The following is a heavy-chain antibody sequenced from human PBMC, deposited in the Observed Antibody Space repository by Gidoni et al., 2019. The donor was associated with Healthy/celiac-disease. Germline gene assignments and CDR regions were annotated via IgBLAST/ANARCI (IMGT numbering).Heavy chain of an antibody. CDR2: ISYSGST. J-gene: IGHJ4*02. CDR3: ARSIAAAGSGNYFDY. V-gene: IGHV4-59*01. D-gene: IGHD6-13*01. Sequence: QVQLQESGPGLVKPSETLSLTCTVSGGSISSYYWSWIRQPPGKGLEWIGYISYSGSTNYNPSLKSRVTISVDTSKNQFSLKLSSVTAADTAVYYWARSIAAAGSGNYFDYWGQGTLVTVSS. CDR1: GGSISSYY.